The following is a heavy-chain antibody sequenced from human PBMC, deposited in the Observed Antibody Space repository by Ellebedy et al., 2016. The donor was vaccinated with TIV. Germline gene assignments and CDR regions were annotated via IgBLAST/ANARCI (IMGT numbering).Heavy chain of an antibody. D-gene: IGHD3-16*01. CDR1: GGSISSYY. V-gene: IGHV4-59*01. CDR3: TNGGKDFEH. J-gene: IGHJ1*01. Sequence: MPGGSLRLSCTVSGGSISSYYWSRIRQPPGKGLEWIGYIYYSGSTNYNPSLKSRVTISLHTSKNQFSLNLSSVTAADTAVYYCTNGGKDFEHWGQGTQVSVSP. CDR2: IYYSGST.